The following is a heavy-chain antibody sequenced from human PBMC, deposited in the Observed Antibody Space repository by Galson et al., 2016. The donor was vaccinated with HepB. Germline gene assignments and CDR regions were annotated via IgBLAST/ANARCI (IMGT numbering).Heavy chain of an antibody. Sequence: SVKVSCKASGYTFTNYGISWIRQAPGQGPEWMGGIIPIFATANYAQKFQGRVTITADESTSTAYMELSSLRSEDTAVYYCARKPCSGGSCQYYFDYWGQGTLVTVSS. CDR2: IIPIFATA. CDR1: GYTFTNYG. D-gene: IGHD2-15*01. J-gene: IGHJ4*02. V-gene: IGHV1-69*13. CDR3: ARKPCSGGSCQYYFDY.